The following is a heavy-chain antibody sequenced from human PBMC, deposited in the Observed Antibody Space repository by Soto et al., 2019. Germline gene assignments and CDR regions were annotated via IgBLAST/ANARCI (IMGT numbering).Heavy chain of an antibody. CDR2: VYYSGST. Sequence: PSETLSLTCTVSGGSVSSSSYYWGWVRQPPGKGLEWIGSVYYSGSTYYNPSLESRVTISVDKSKNQFSLKLSSVTAADTAVYYCARARGYSYGYYFDYWGQGALVTVSS. CDR3: ARARGYSYGYYFDY. D-gene: IGHD5-18*01. CDR1: GGSVSSSSYY. V-gene: IGHV4-39*07. J-gene: IGHJ4*02.